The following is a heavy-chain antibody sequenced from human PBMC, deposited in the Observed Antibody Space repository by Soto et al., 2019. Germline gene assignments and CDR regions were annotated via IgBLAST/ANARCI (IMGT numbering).Heavy chain of an antibody. CDR3: ARQTSPMINSAEY. D-gene: IGHD3-16*01. J-gene: IGHJ4*02. V-gene: IGHV5-51*01. Sequence: LGQSLKISCKGSGYTLTNYWMGWVRQMPGKGLEWMGIIYPGDSDTRYSPSFQGQVTISADKSITTAYLQWSSLKASDTAMYFCARQTSPMINSAEYWGQGTLVTVYS. CDR1: GYTLTNYW. CDR2: IYPGDSDT.